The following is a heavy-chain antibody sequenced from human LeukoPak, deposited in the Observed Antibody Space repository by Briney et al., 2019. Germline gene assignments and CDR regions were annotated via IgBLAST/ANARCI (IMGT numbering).Heavy chain of an antibody. CDR2: INPNSGST. CDR3: AREARKGRWFDP. J-gene: IGHJ5*02. CDR1: GYTFTGYY. Sequence: GASVKVSCKASGYTFTGYYMHWVRQAPGQGLEWMGWINPNSGSTSYAQKFQGRVTMTRDMSTSTVYMELSSLRSEDTAVYYCAREARKGRWFDPWGQGTLVTVSS. D-gene: IGHD1-14*01. V-gene: IGHV1-46*01.